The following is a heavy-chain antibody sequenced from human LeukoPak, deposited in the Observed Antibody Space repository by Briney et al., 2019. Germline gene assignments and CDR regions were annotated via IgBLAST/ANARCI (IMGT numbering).Heavy chain of an antibody. CDR3: ARGWQINSSGGFVDP. CDR2: INPNSGGT. J-gene: IGHJ5*02. V-gene: IGHV1-2*02. Sequence: ASVRVSCKASGYIFTDYYVHWVRQAPGQGLEWMGLINPNSGGTNFAQKFQGRVTMTRDTSITTAYMELSRLSSDDTAVYYCARGWQINSSGGFVDPWGQGTVVIVSA. CDR1: GYIFTDYY. D-gene: IGHD6-6*01.